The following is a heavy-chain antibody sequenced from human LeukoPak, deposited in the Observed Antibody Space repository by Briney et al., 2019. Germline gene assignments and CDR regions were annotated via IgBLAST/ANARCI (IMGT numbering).Heavy chain of an antibody. J-gene: IGHJ3*02. D-gene: IGHD4-23*01. CDR1: GYTFTAYY. CDR3: ARPQDHGGNVENFNI. V-gene: IGHV1-2*02. CDR2: INPNSGGT. Sequence: ASVKDSCKASGYTFTAYYIHWVRQAPGQGLEWMGWINPNSGGTHYAQKFRGRATMTRDTSISTASMELSRLISDETAVYYGARPQDHGGNVENFNIWGQGTMVTVSS.